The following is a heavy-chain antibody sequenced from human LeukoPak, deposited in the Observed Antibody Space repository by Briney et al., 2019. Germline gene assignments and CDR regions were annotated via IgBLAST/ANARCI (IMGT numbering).Heavy chain of an antibody. J-gene: IGHJ4*02. CDR1: LGSISGGNYY. Sequence: SETLSLTCTHSLGSISGGNYYWSWIRQPAGKGLEWIGRIYTSGSTNYNPSLKRRATISVDPSRNHFSLRLSSVTAADTAVYYCARDSCSSTTCYLNWGQGTLVTVSS. D-gene: IGHD2-2*01. CDR2: IYTSGST. CDR3: ARDSCSSTTCYLN. V-gene: IGHV4-61*02.